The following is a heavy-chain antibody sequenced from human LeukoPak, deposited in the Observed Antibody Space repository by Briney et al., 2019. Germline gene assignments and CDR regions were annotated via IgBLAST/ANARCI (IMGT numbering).Heavy chain of an antibody. D-gene: IGHD6-13*01. J-gene: IGHJ3*02. V-gene: IGHV3-23*01. Sequence: GGSLRLSCAASGFTFSNYAMSWVRQAPGKGLEWVSAIIGSGTNTYFADSVKGRFTISRGNSKNTVYLQMSSLRAEDTAVYYCAKDQGSGWYRDAFDIWGQGTMVTVSS. CDR3: AKDQGSGWYRDAFDI. CDR1: GFTFSNYA. CDR2: IIGSGTNT.